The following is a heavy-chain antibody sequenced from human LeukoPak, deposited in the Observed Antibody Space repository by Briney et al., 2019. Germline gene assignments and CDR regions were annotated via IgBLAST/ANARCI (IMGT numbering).Heavy chain of an antibody. CDR1: GGSISYFY. J-gene: IGHJ6*03. CDR2: VNHSGST. Sequence: SETLSLTCTVSGGSISYFYWSWIRQPPGKGLEWIGEVNHSGSTNYNPSLKSRVTISVDTSKNQFSLKLSSVTAADTAVYYCARQGGTTHYYYYMDVWGKGTTVTISS. V-gene: IGHV4-34*01. CDR3: ARQGGTTHYYYYMDV. D-gene: IGHD1-14*01.